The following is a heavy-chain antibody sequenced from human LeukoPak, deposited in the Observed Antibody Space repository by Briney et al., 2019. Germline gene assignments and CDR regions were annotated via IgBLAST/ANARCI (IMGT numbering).Heavy chain of an antibody. D-gene: IGHD3-10*01. CDR3: AKDPDYYGSGDNWFDP. V-gene: IGHV3-30*02. J-gene: IGHJ5*02. CDR1: GFTFSSYG. CDR2: IRYDGSNK. Sequence: GGSLRLSCAASGFTFSSYGMHWVRQAPGKGLEWVAFIRYDGSNKYYADSVKGRFTISRDNSKNTLYLQMNSLRAEDTAVYYCAKDPDYYGSGDNWFDPWGQGTLVTVSS.